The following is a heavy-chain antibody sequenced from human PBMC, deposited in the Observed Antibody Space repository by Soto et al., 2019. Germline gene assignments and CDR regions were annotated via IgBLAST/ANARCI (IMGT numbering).Heavy chain of an antibody. CDR2: ISGSGGST. V-gene: IGHV3-23*01. D-gene: IGHD2-2*01. CDR1: GFTFSSYA. CDR3: AKDFLPWWFVVVPAAMPELRGAVYSDWFDP. Sequence: GGSLRLSCAASGFTFSSYAMSWVRQAPGKGLEWVSAISGSGGSTYYADSVKGRFTISRENSKNTRYLQMNSLRAEDTAVYYCAKDFLPWWFVVVPAAMPELRGAVYSDWFDPWGQGTLVTVSS. J-gene: IGHJ5*02.